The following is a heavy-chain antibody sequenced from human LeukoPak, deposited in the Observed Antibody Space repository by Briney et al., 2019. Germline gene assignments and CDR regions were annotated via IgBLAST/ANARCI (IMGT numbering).Heavy chain of an antibody. Sequence: ASVEVSCKASGYTFTSYDINWVRQATGQGLEWMGWMNPNSGNTGYAQKFQGRVTITRNTSISTAYMELSSLRSEDTAVYYCARESAKRYMDVWGKGTTVTVSS. CDR1: GYTFTSYD. CDR3: ARESAKRYMDV. J-gene: IGHJ6*03. V-gene: IGHV1-8*03. CDR2: MNPNSGNT.